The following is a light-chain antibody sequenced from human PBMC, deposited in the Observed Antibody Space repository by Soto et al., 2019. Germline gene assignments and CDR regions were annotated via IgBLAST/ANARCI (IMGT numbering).Light chain of an antibody. CDR1: SRDIGTYTL. V-gene: IGLV2-23*01. Sequence: QSALTQPASVSGSPGQSITISCTGTSRDIGTYTLVSWYQQFPGKPPKLIIYEGSKRPSGVSNRFSASKTGRTASLTISGLQPEDESDYYCCSYAGSSSVVFGGGTQLTVL. J-gene: IGLJ2*01. CDR3: CSYAGSSSVV. CDR2: EGS.